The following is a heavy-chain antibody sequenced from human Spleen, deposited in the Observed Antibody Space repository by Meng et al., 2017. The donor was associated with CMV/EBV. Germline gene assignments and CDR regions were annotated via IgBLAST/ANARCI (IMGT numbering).Heavy chain of an antibody. D-gene: IGHD1-26*01. J-gene: IGHJ4*02. V-gene: IGHV3-11*01. CDR2: IDGSGSTI. CDR1: GFTFSDYY. Sequence: CAASGFTFSDYYMTGVRQAPGKGLEWLSYIDGSGSTIYHADSVKGRFAISRDNAKNSLYLQMNSLRAEDTALYYCAREVGATLGFDYWGQGTLVTVSS. CDR3: AREVGATLGFDY.